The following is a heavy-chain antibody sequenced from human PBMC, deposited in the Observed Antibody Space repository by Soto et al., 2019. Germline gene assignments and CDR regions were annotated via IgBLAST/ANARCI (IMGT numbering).Heavy chain of an antibody. Sequence: GGSLRLSCAASGFTFSSYSMNWVRQAPGKGLEWVSSISSSSSYIYYADSVKGRFTISRANAKNSLYLQMNSLRAEDTAVYYCARFGTGYSSSWPYYFDYWGQGTLVTVSS. D-gene: IGHD6-13*01. V-gene: IGHV3-21*01. CDR3: ARFGTGYSSSWPYYFDY. CDR1: GFTFSSYS. J-gene: IGHJ4*02. CDR2: ISSSSSYI.